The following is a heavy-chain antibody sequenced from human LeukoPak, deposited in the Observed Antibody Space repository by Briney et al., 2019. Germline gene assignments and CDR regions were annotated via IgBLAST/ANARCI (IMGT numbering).Heavy chain of an antibody. D-gene: IGHD3-3*01. CDR3: VRAMTGDYDFWSGLYYYYGMDV. CDR2: MNPNSGNT. Sequence: GASVKVSCKASGYTFTSYDINWVRQATGQGLEWMGWMNPNSGNTGYAQKFQGRVTMTRNTSISTAYMELSSLRSEDTAVYYCVRAMTGDYDFWSGLYYYYGMDVWGQGTTVTVSS. CDR1: GYTFTSYD. V-gene: IGHV1-8*01. J-gene: IGHJ6*02.